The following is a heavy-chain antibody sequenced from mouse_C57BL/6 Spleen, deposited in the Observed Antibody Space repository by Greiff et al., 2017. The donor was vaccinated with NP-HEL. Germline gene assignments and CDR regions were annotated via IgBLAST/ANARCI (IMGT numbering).Heavy chain of an antibody. Sequence: VKLMESGPGLVQPSQSLSITCTVSGFSLTSYGVHWVRQSPGKGLEWLGVIWSGGSTDYNAAFISRLSISKDNSKSQVFFKMNSLQADDTAIYYCARVWDGPLTMAMDYWGQGTSVTVSS. J-gene: IGHJ4*01. D-gene: IGHD1-1*02. CDR2: IWSGGST. CDR1: GFSLTSYG. CDR3: ARVWDGPLTMAMDY. V-gene: IGHV2-2*01.